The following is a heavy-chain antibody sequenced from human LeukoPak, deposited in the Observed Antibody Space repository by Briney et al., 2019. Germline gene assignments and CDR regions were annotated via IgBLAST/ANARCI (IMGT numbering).Heavy chain of an antibody. CDR2: IWSDGTNR. D-gene: IGHD1-26*01. V-gene: IGHV3-33*03. J-gene: IGHJ4*02. CDR1: GFTFSHYG. CDR3: AGYSGTYRDY. Sequence: GRSLRLSCATSGFTFSHYGMHWVRQAPGKGLEWVAVIWSDGTNRYYGDPVKGRFTISRDNAKNTLYLQMDSLRVEDTAVYYCAGYSGTYRDYWGQGTLVTVSS.